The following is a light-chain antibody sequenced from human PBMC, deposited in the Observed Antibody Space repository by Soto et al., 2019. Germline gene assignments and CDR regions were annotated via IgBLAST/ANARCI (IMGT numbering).Light chain of an antibody. J-gene: IGKJ1*01. CDR3: QHYNRYST. Sequence: DIQMTQSPSTLSASVGDRVTITCRASQSISSWLAWYQQKPGKAAKLLIYKASSLQSGVPSRFSGSGSGTEFTLTISSLQPDDFATYYCQHYNRYSTFGQGTKVEIK. V-gene: IGKV1-5*03. CDR1: QSISSW. CDR2: KAS.